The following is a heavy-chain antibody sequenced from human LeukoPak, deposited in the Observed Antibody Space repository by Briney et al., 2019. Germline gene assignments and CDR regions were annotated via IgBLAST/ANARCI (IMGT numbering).Heavy chain of an antibody. CDR1: GGSISSSNW. V-gene: IGHV4-4*02. Sequence: SGTLSLTCAVSGGSISSSNWWSWVRQPPGKGLEWIGEIYHSGSTNYNPSLKSRVTISVDKSKNQFSLELSSVTAADTAVYYCARVYCSSTSCYTFDYWGQGTLVTVSS. CDR2: IYHSGST. CDR3: ARVYCSSTSCYTFDY. J-gene: IGHJ4*02. D-gene: IGHD2-2*02.